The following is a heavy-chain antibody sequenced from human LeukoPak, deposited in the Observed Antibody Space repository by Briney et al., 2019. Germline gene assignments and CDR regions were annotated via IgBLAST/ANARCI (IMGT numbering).Heavy chain of an antibody. CDR2: IYYSGST. J-gene: IGHJ4*02. D-gene: IGHD6-19*01. V-gene: IGHV4-39*01. CDR1: GGSISSSSDY. Sequence: SETLSLTCTVAGGSISSSSDYWGWIRQPPGKGLEWIGRIYYSGSTYYNPSLKSRVTISVDTSKNQFSLKLSSVTAADTAVYYCARGQYSSGWSSWSWLGYFDYWGQGTLVTVSS. CDR3: ARGQYSSGWSSWSWLGYFDY.